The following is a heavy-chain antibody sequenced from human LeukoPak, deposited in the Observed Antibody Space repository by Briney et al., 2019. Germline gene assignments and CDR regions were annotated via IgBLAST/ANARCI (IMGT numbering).Heavy chain of an antibody. Sequence: GGSLRLSCAASGFTVSSNYMSWVRQAPGKGLEWVSVIYSGGTTYYADSVKGRFTISRGNYKNTLYLQMNSLRAEDTAVYYCARQWLVNGWGQGTLVTVSS. J-gene: IGHJ4*02. V-gene: IGHV3-53*01. CDR1: GFTVSSNY. D-gene: IGHD6-19*01. CDR2: IYSGGTT. CDR3: ARQWLVNG.